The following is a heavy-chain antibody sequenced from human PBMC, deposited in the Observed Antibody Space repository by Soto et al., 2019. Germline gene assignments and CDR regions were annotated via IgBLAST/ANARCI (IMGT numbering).Heavy chain of an antibody. D-gene: IGHD1-7*01. CDR1: GGSLIRYY. V-gene: IGHV4-34*01. J-gene: IGHJ6*02. CDR2: INHRGSS. Sequence: RSLTCAVNGGSLIRYYWGWIRQSPGKGLEWIGEINHRGSSDYNPSLKSRVTLSIDASMNHVTLELTSVTAADTAVYYCARSDNRNSLYGAEVWGQGTAVTDSS. CDR3: ARSDNRNSLYGAEV.